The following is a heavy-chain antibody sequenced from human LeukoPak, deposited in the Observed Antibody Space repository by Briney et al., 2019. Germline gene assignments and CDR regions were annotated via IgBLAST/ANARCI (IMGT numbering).Heavy chain of an antibody. V-gene: IGHV3-43D*03. J-gene: IGHJ5*02. CDR2: ISWEGGST. Sequence: PGGSLRLSCAASGFTFDDYAMHWVRQAPGKGLEWVSVISWEGGSTYYADSVKGRFTISRDNSKNSLYLQMNSLRAEDTAVYYCARVGITMIVVVSHWFDPWGQGTLVTVSS. CDR1: GFTFDDYA. D-gene: IGHD3-22*01. CDR3: ARVGITMIVVVSHWFDP.